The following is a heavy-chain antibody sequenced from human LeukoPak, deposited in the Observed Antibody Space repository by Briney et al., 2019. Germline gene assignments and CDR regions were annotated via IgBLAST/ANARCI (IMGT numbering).Heavy chain of an antibody. CDR2: MNPNSGNT. CDR3: ARGLGDCSGGSCYDAFDI. CDR1: GYTFTSYD. J-gene: IGHJ3*02. V-gene: IGHV1-8*01. D-gene: IGHD2-15*01. Sequence: ASVTVSCKASGYTFTSYDINWVRQAPGQGLEWMGWMNPNSGNTGYAQKFQGRVTMTRNTSISTAYMELSSLRSEDTAVYYCARGLGDCSGGSCYDAFDIWGQGTMVTVSS.